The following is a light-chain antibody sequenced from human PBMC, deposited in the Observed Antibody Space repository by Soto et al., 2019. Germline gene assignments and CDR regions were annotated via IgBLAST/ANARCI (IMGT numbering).Light chain of an antibody. CDR2: GAS. J-gene: IGKJ2*01. CDR3: QQYGSSPPYT. Sequence: EIVLTQSPGTLSLSPGERATLSCRASQSVSSSYLAWYQQKPGQAPRLLIYGASSRATGIPDRFSGSRSGRVFTLTITRLEPEDFAVYYCQQYGSSPPYTFGQRTKMVIK. V-gene: IGKV3-20*01. CDR1: QSVSSSY.